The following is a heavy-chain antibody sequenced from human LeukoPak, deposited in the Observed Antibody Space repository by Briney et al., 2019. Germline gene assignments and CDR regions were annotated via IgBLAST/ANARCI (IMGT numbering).Heavy chain of an antibody. CDR1: GYRFTINW. CDR2: IYPGDSET. Sequence: LGESLKISCKGSGYRFTINWIGWVRQMPGKGLEWMGIIYPGDSETRYSPSVQGQVTISVDKSINTAYLEWSSLKASDTAMYYCARRVVNNRNWYFNLWGRGTLVTVSS. J-gene: IGHJ2*01. V-gene: IGHV5-51*01. CDR3: ARRVVNNRNWYFNL. D-gene: IGHD2-15*01.